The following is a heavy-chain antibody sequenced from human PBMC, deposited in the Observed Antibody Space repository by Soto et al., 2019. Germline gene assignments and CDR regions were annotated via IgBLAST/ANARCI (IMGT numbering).Heavy chain of an antibody. CDR3: ARVHFYYYGMDV. CDR2: INAGNGNT. Sequence: ASVKVSCKASGYTFTSYAMHWVRQAPGQRLEWMGWINAGNGNTKYSQKFQGRVTITRDTSASTAYMELSSLRSEDTAVYYCARVHFYYYGMDVWGQGTTVTSP. CDR1: GYTFTSYA. J-gene: IGHJ6*02. V-gene: IGHV1-3*01.